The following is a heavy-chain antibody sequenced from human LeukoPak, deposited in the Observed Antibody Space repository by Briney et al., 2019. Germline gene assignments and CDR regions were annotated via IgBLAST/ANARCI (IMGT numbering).Heavy chain of an antibody. CDR1: GFTFGIYW. CDR3: ARDFDGVQAFDI. V-gene: IGHV3-7*01. J-gene: IGHJ3*02. Sequence: GGSLRLSCAASGFTFGIYWMSWVRQAPGKGLEWVANIKEDGREKYYVDSVKGRFTISRDNAKNSLYLQMNSLRAEDTAVYYCARDFDGVQAFDIWGQGTMVTVSS. D-gene: IGHD3-16*01. CDR2: IKEDGREK.